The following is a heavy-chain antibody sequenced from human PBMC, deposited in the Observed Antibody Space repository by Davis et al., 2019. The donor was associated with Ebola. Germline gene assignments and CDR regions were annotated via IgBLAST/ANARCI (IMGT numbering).Heavy chain of an antibody. J-gene: IGHJ4*02. Sequence: PGGSLRLSCAASGFTFSSYAMHWVRQAPGKGLEWVAVIWYDGSNKYYADSVKGRFTISRDNSKNTLYLQMNSLRAEDTAVYYCARDWGYSYGYTLDYWGQGTLVTVSS. CDR1: GFTFSSYA. CDR3: ARDWGYSYGYTLDY. CDR2: IWYDGSNK. V-gene: IGHV3-33*08. D-gene: IGHD5-18*01.